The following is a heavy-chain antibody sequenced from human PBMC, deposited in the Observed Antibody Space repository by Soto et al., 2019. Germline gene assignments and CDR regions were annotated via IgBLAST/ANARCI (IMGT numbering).Heavy chain of an antibody. Sequence: QVQLVQSGAEVKKPGASVKVSCKASGYTFTSYGISWVRQAPGQGLEWMGWISAYNGNTKYAQKLQXXVSMTTATATSTAYTELRSLRSDDTAVYSCARDLGAQIVDYWGQGTLVTVSS. CDR1: GYTFTSYG. D-gene: IGHD1-26*01. V-gene: IGHV1-18*01. CDR3: ARDLGAQIVDY. CDR2: ISAYNGNT. J-gene: IGHJ4*02.